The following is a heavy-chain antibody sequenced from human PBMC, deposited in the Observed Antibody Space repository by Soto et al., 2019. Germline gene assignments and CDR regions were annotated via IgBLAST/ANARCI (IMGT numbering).Heavy chain of an antibody. J-gene: IGHJ4*02. D-gene: IGHD3-22*01. CDR3: AKERYYYDSSGLRYYFDY. CDR1: GFTFSSYG. CDR2: ISYDGSNK. V-gene: IGHV3-30*18. Sequence: LRLSCAASGFTFSSYGMHWVRQAPGKGLEWVAVISYDGSNKYYADSVKGRFTISRDNSKNTLYLQMNSLRAEDTAVYYCAKERYYYDSSGLRYYFDYWGQGTLVTVSS.